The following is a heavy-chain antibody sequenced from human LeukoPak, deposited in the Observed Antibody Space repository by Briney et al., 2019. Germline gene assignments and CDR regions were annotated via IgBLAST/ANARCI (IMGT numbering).Heavy chain of an antibody. J-gene: IGHJ6*02. Sequence: PGGSLRLSCAASGFTFSSYWMPWVRQAPGKGLVWVSRINSDGSSTSYADSVKGRFTISRDNAKNTLYLQMNSLRAEDTAVYYCARGSLCSGGSCYYYGMDVWGQGTTVTVSS. V-gene: IGHV3-74*01. D-gene: IGHD2-15*01. CDR3: ARGSLCSGGSCYYYGMDV. CDR1: GFTFSSYW. CDR2: INSDGSST.